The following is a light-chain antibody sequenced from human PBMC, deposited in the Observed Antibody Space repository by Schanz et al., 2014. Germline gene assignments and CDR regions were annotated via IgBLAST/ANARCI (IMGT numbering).Light chain of an antibody. Sequence: EIVLTQSPETLSLSPGERATLSCRASQSVHSTSLAWYQQKPGQAPRLLIHYASARATGTPDRFSGSGSGTDFILTISRLEPEDFAVYYCQQYNDWPPETFGQGTKVEIK. CDR1: QSVHSTS. J-gene: IGKJ1*01. V-gene: IGKV3-20*01. CDR3: QQYNDWPPET. CDR2: YAS.